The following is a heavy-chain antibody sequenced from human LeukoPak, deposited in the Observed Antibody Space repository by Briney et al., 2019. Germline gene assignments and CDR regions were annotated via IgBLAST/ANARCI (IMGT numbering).Heavy chain of an antibody. CDR3: ARLRRDDCNWFDY. V-gene: IGHV4-61*01. Sequence: SETLSLTCTVSGGSVSSGSYYWSWIRQPPGKGLEWIGYIYYSGSTNYNPSLRSRVTISLDTSKNQFSLKLSSVTAADTAIYYRARLRRDDCNWFDYWGQGTLVTVSS. J-gene: IGHJ4*02. D-gene: IGHD5-24*01. CDR1: GGSVSSGSYY. CDR2: IYYSGST.